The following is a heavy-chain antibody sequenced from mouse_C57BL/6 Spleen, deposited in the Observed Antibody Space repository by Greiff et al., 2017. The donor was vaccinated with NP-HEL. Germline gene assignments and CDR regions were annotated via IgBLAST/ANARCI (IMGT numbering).Heavy chain of an antibody. CDR3: ARESPLLNYPDY. CDR1: GFTFSDYY. J-gene: IGHJ2*01. Sequence: EVQVVESEGGLVQPGSSMKLSCTASGFTFSDYYMAWVRQVPEKGLEWVANINYDGSSTYYLDSLKSRFIISRDNAKNILYLQMSSLKSEDTATYYCARESPLLNYPDYWGQGTTLTVSS. D-gene: IGHD1-1*01. CDR2: INYDGSST. V-gene: IGHV5-16*01.